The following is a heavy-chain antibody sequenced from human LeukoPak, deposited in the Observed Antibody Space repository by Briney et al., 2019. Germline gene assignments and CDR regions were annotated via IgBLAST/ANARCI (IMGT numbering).Heavy chain of an antibody. J-gene: IGHJ4*02. D-gene: IGHD5-24*01. V-gene: IGHV1-2*02. Sequence: GASVKVSCKASGYTFTGYYMHWVRQAPGQGLEWMGWIKPNSGGTNYAQKFQGRVTMTRETTISAVYKELSRLRSDDTAVYYCARDGTGVYNLVQYWGQGTLVTVSS. CDR1: GYTFTGYY. CDR2: IKPNSGGT. CDR3: ARDGTGVYNLVQY.